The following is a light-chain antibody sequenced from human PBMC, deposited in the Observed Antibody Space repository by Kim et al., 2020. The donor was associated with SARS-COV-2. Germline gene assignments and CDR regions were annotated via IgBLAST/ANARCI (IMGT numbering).Light chain of an antibody. CDR2: EVI. J-gene: IGLJ1*01. CDR1: SSDVGGSRF. V-gene: IGLV2-11*03. CDR3: CSYAGSSDYV. Sequence: GQTVTISCTGTSSDVGGSRFVSWFQQHPGKSPEVIIYEVIKRPSGVPDRFSGSKSGNTASLTIAGLQADDETDYYCCSYAGSSDYVFGSGTKVTVL.